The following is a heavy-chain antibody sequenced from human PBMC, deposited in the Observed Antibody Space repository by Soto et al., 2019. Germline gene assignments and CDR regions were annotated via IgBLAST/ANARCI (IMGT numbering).Heavy chain of an antibody. Sequence: QLQLQQWGAGLLKPSETLSLTCAVYGGSFTCHYWSWIRQSPGKGLVWIGEVNHSGIKNYNPSFKSHVTVLTSTSINRFSLKLYAVTSADMAVDYCARGPYFGAITYEVTAVKKPNFVYWGQVTRVTVSS. J-gene: IGHJ4*02. CDR3: ARGPYFGAITYEVTAVKKPNFVY. CDR1: GGSFTCHY. V-gene: IGHV4-34*01. CDR2: VNHSGIK. D-gene: IGHD3-3*01.